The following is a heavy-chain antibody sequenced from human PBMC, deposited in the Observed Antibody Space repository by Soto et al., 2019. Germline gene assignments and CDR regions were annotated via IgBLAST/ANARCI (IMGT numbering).Heavy chain of an antibody. CDR1: GYTLTELS. Sequence: ASLKVSCKVSGYTLTELSMHWVRQAPGKGLEWMGGFDPEDGETIYAQKFQGRVTMTEDTSTDTAYMELSSLRSEATAVYYCVLTIFGPDYYYMDVWGKGTTVTVSS. J-gene: IGHJ6*03. CDR3: VLTIFGPDYYYMDV. V-gene: IGHV1-24*01. CDR2: FDPEDGET. D-gene: IGHD3-3*01.